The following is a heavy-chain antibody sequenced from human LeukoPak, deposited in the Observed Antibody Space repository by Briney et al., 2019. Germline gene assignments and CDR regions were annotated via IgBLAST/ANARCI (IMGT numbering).Heavy chain of an antibody. CDR3: ARDLAMAGRDLDY. D-gene: IGHD6-19*01. CDR1: GFAFRDYY. V-gene: IGHV3-11*01. J-gene: IGHJ4*02. CDR2: ISNSGAII. Sequence: GGSLRLSCAASGFAFRDYYMDWVRQAPGKGLEWVAYISNSGAIIYYAESVKGRFTISRDNAKNSLYLQMNSLRAEDTALYYCARDLAMAGRDLDYWGQGTQVTVSS.